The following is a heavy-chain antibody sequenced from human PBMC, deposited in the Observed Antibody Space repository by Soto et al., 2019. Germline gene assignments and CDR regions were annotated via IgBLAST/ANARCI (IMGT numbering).Heavy chain of an antibody. V-gene: IGHV1-18*01. Sequence: ASVKVSCKASGYTFTSYGISWVRQAPGQGLEWMGWISAGNGNTKYSQKFQGRVTITRDTSASTAYMELSSLRSEDTAVYYCAREESGSLWFGELLMEDDYWG. CDR3: AREESGSLWFGELLMEDDY. J-gene: IGHJ4*01. D-gene: IGHD3-10*01. CDR2: ISAGNGNT. CDR1: GYTFTSYG.